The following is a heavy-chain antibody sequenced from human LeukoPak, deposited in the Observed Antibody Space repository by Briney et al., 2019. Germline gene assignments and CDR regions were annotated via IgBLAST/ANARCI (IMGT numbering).Heavy chain of an antibody. CDR2: IFYSGST. J-gene: IGHJ4*02. CDR1: GGSISTSNYY. Sequence: KASETLSLTCTVSGGSISTSNYYWGWIRQPPGKGLEWIGNIFYSGSTYYSPSLRSRVTISLDTSRNQFSLKLNSVTAADTAVYYCARESKDGVWWAVAQHNYFDYWGQGTLVTASS. CDR3: ARESKDGVWWAVAQHNYFDY. D-gene: IGHD2-21*01. V-gene: IGHV4-39*07.